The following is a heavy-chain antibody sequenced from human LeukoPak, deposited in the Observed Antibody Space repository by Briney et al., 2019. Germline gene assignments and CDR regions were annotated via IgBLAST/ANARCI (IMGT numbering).Heavy chain of an antibody. CDR1: GFTFSSYA. CDR2: ISWNSGSI. J-gene: IGHJ4*02. V-gene: IGHV3-9*01. D-gene: IGHD6-19*01. Sequence: PGGSLRLSCAASGFTFSSYAMSWVRQAPGKGLEWVSGISWNSGSIGYADSVKGRFTISRDNAKNSLYLQMNSLRAEDTALYYCAKDTGSSGWYAFDYWGQGTLVTVSS. CDR3: AKDTGSSGWYAFDY.